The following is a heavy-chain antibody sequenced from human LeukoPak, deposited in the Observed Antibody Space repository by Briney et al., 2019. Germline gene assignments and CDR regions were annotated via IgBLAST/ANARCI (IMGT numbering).Heavy chain of an antibody. CDR1: GYTFTSYY. CDR3: AKNRWGQLVLDY. J-gene: IGHJ4*02. Sequence: GASVKVSCKASGYTFTSYYMHWVRQAPGQGLEWMGIINPSGGSTSYAQKFQGRVTMTRDMSTSTVYMELSSLRAEDTAVYYCAKNRWGQLVLDYWGQGTLVTVSS. CDR2: INPSGGST. D-gene: IGHD6-13*01. V-gene: IGHV1-46*01.